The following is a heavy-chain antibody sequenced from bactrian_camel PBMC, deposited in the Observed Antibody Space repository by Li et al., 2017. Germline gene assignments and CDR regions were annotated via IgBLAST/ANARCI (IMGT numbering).Heavy chain of an antibody. J-gene: IGHJ6*01. Sequence: HVQLVESGGGLVQPGGSLRLSCTVSGITFSNHDMSWIRQVPGKEVEWVAGITSLPSLFRTTSYAESVKGRFTISRDNAKETLYLQMNSLKPEDKAVYYCAAGGDFGYWGQGTQVTVS. CDR1: GITFSNHD. CDR3: AAGGDFGY. V-gene: IGHV3-2*01. CDR2: ITSLPSLFRTT.